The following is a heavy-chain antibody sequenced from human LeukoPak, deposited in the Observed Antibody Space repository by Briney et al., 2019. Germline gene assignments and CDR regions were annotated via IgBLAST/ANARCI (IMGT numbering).Heavy chain of an antibody. D-gene: IGHD6-19*01. Sequence: SETLSLTCTVSGYSISSGYYWGWIRQLPGKGLEWTGSIDHSGSTYYNPSLKSRITISVDTSKNQFSLKLSSVTAADTAVYYCARDSALAQAVMFDYWGLGTLVTVSS. V-gene: IGHV4-38-2*02. CDR1: GYSISSGYY. CDR2: IDHSGST. J-gene: IGHJ4*02. CDR3: ARDSALAQAVMFDY.